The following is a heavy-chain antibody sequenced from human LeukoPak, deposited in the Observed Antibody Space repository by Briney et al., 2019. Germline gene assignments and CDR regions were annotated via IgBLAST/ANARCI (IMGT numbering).Heavy chain of an antibody. J-gene: IGHJ4*02. CDR3: ARASRLRGYTGYDSDY. CDR1: GFTFSSYS. V-gene: IGHV3-48*01. Sequence: GGSLRLSCAASGFTFSSYSMNWVRQAPGKGLEWVSYISSGSSSIYNADSVRGRFTISRDNAKNSLYLQMNSLRAEDTAVFYCARASRLRGYTGYDSDYWGQGTLVTVSS. CDR2: ISSGSSSI. D-gene: IGHD5-12*01.